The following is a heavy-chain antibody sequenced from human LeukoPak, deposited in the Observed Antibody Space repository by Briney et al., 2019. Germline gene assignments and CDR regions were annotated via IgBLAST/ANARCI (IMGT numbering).Heavy chain of an antibody. Sequence: GGSLRLSCTGSGFVYSAFWMSWVRQVPGKGLEWVANIKQDGSERYYVDSVNGRFTISRDNAKNTVFLQMDSLRVEDTAVYYCARDVLYDYWGQGTLVTVSS. D-gene: IGHD4/OR15-4a*01. CDR1: GFVYSAFW. CDR2: IKQDGSER. CDR3: ARDVLYDY. J-gene: IGHJ4*02. V-gene: IGHV3-7*01.